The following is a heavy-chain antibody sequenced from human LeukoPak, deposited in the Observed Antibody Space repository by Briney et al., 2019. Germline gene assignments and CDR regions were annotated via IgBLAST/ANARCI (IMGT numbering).Heavy chain of an antibody. CDR3: ARAGGCSSNSCDGGIDY. D-gene: IGHD2-2*01. J-gene: IGHJ4*02. CDR1: VFTFSSDN. V-gene: IGHV3-21*06. CDR2: ISTSIRYI. Sequence: GGSLRLSCAPPVFTFSSDNTKWVRQAPGKGLEWVSFISTSIRYIYNAHAVKGRFSISRDNDKTSLYLQMNSLRAEDTAVYFCARAGGCSSNSCDGGIDYWGQGTLVTVSS.